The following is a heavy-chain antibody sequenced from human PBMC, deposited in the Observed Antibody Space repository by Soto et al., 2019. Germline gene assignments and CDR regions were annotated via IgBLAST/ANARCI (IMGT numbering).Heavy chain of an antibody. CDR2: IYYSGRT. Sequence: SETLSLTCTVSGGSISSYYWGWIRQPPGKGLEWIGSIYYSGRTYYNPSLKSRVTISVDTSKNQFSLKLSSVTAADTAVYYCARHIDCRGGSCYLYYYYGMDVWGQGTTVTVSS. D-gene: IGHD2-15*01. J-gene: IGHJ6*02. CDR1: GGSISSYY. V-gene: IGHV4-39*01. CDR3: ARHIDCRGGSCYLYYYYGMDV.